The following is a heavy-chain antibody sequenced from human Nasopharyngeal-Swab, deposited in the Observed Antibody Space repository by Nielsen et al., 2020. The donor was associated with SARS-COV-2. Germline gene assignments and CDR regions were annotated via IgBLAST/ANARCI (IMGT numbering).Heavy chain of an antibody. J-gene: IGHJ6*03. CDR2: MNPNSGNT. Sequence: ASVKVSCKASGYTFTTYDINWVRQATGQGLEWMGWMNPNSGNTGYAQKFQGRVTMTRNTSISTVYMELSSLRSEDTAMYYCARGLIVATIFHYYYYMDVWGKGTTVTVSS. D-gene: IGHD5-12*01. V-gene: IGHV1-8*01. CDR1: GYTFTTYD. CDR3: ARGLIVATIFHYYYYMDV.